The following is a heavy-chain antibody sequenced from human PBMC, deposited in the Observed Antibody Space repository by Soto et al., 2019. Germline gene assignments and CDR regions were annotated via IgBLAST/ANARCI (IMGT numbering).Heavy chain of an antibody. CDR2: IYYSGST. J-gene: IGHJ6*01. CDR3: ARDQSIAARSSYYGMEA. V-gene: IGHV4-31*03. Sequence: SETLSLTCTVSGGSISSGGYYWSWIRQHPGKGLEWIGYIYYSGSTYYNPSLKSRVTISVDTSKNQFSLKLSSVTAADTAVYYCARDQSIAARSSYYGMEAWGQGTTVTVSS. D-gene: IGHD6-6*01. CDR1: GGSISSGGYY.